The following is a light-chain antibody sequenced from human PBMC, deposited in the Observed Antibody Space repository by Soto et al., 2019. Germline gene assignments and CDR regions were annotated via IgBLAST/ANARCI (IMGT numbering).Light chain of an antibody. V-gene: IGLV2-23*01. CDR1: SSDVGNYNL. J-gene: IGLJ1*01. CDR2: EGD. CDR3: CSYAGGNTYV. Sequence: QSALTQPASVSGSPGQSITIFCTGTSSDVGNYNLVSWYQHHPGEAPQLIIYEGDKRPSGVSHRFSTSKSGDTASLTISELQAEDEADYYCCSYAGGNTYVFGTGTKV.